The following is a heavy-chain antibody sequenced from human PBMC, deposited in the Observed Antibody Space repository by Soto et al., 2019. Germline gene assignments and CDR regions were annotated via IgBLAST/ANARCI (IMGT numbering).Heavy chain of an antibody. CDR1: GFTFSSYE. CDR3: ASNVLLWFGEPSRDY. CDR2: ISSSGSTI. V-gene: IGHV3-48*03. J-gene: IGHJ4*02. D-gene: IGHD3-10*01. Sequence: GGSLRLSCAASGFTFSSYEMNWVRQAPGKGLEWVSYISSSGSTIYYADSVKGRFTISRDNAKNSLYLQMNSLRAEDTAVYYCASNVLLWFGEPSRDYWGQGTLVTVSS.